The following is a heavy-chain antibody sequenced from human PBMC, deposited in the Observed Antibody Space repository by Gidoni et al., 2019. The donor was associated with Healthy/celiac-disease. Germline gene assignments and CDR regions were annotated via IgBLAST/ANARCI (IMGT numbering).Heavy chain of an antibody. Sequence: QVQLQESGPGLVTPSETLSLTCTVSGGSISSYYWSWIRQPPGKGLEWIGYIYYSGSTNYNPSLKSRVTISVDTSKNQFSLKLSSVTAADTAVYYCARHGWFGERWHYYYYYGMDVWGQGTTVTVSS. CDR2: IYYSGST. D-gene: IGHD3-10*01. J-gene: IGHJ6*02. CDR1: GGSISSYY. CDR3: ARHGWFGERWHYYYYYGMDV. V-gene: IGHV4-59*08.